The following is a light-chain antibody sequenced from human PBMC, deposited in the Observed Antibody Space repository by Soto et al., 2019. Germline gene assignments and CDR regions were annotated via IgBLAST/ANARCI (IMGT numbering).Light chain of an antibody. V-gene: IGKV3-11*01. CDR1: QSVSSY. CDR2: DAS. J-gene: IGKJ1*01. CDR3: QQRSNWPPWT. Sequence: EIVLTQSPATLSLSPGEIATLSFSASQSVSSYLAWYQQKPGQAPRLLIYDASNRATGIPARFSGSGSGTDFTLTISSLEPEDFAVYYCQQRSNWPPWTFGQGTKVEIK.